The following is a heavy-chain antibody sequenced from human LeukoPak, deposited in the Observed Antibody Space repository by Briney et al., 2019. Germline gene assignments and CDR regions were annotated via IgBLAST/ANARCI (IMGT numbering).Heavy chain of an antibody. J-gene: IGHJ4*02. V-gene: IGHV4-31*03. CDR1: GGSISSGGYY. Sequence: SQTLSLTCIVSGGSISSGGYYWSWIRQHPGKGLEWIGYIYYSGSTYYNPSLKSRVTISVDTSKNQFSLKLSSVTAADTAVYYCARREGSGPAFDYWGQGTLVTVSS. D-gene: IGHD1-26*01. CDR2: IYYSGST. CDR3: ARREGSGPAFDY.